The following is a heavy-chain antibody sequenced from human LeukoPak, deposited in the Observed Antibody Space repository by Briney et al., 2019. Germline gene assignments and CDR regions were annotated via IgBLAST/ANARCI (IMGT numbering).Heavy chain of an antibody. CDR3: AKDARVRWSEVGDAFDI. CDR2: IRYDGSNK. D-gene: IGHD4-23*01. V-gene: IGHV3-30*02. CDR1: GFTFSSYG. J-gene: IGHJ3*02. Sequence: GGSLRLSCAASGFTFSSYGMHWVRQAPGKGLEWVAFIRYDGSNKYYADSVKGRFTISRDNSKNTPYLQMNSLRAEDTAVYYCAKDARVRWSEVGDAFDIWGQGTMVTVSS.